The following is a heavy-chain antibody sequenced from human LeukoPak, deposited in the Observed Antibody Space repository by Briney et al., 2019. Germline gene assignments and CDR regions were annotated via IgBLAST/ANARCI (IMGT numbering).Heavy chain of an antibody. CDR3: ARGRPHGNDY. CDR1: GFGFSTSW. Sequence: GGSLRLSCAASGFGFSTSWMHWVRQAPGKGLVWVARINGDGSTTTYADSAKGRFSISRDNAKNTLYLQMNSLRVEDTAVYYCARGRPHGNDYWGQGTLVTVSS. D-gene: IGHD4-23*01. V-gene: IGHV3-74*01. CDR2: INGDGSTT. J-gene: IGHJ4*02.